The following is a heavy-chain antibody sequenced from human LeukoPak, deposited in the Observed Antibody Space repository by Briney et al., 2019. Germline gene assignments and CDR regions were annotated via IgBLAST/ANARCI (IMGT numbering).Heavy chain of an antibody. Sequence: GGSLRLSCAASGFTFSSYSMNWVRQAPGKGLEWVSSISSSSSYIYYADSVKGRFTISRDNAKNSLYLQMNSLRAEDTAVYYCARGPSITMITGYDYWGQGTLVTVSS. V-gene: IGHV3-21*01. CDR3: ARGPSITMITGYDY. CDR2: ISSSSSYI. J-gene: IGHJ4*02. D-gene: IGHD3-22*01. CDR1: GFTFSSYS.